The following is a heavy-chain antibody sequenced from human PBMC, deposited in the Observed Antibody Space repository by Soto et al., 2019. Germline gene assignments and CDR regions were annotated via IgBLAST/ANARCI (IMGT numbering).Heavy chain of an antibody. CDR2: IYYSGST. CDR1: GGSISSYY. D-gene: IGHD3-10*01. CDR3: ARDPGIDYYYYGMDV. V-gene: IGHV4-59*01. Sequence: SETLSLTCTVSGGSISSYYWSWIRQPPGKGLEWIGYIYYSGSTNYNPSLKSRVTISVDASKNQFSLKLSSVTAADTAVYYCARDPGIDYYYYGMDVWGQGTTVTVSS. J-gene: IGHJ6*02.